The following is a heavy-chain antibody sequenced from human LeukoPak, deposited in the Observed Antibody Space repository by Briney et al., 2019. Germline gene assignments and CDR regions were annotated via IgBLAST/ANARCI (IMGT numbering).Heavy chain of an antibody. CDR1: GFTFSNYE. D-gene: IGHD6-13*01. V-gene: IGHV3-48*03. CDR2: ISSSGVTI. J-gene: IGHJ4*02. Sequence: PGVSLRLSCAASGFTFSNYEMNWVRQAPGKGLEWISYISSSGVTIYYADSVKGRFTISRDNSWNTLYLQMDSLRAEDTAIYYCAKVRYMNSWYRESNYWGQGTLVTVSS. CDR3: AKVRYMNSWYRESNY.